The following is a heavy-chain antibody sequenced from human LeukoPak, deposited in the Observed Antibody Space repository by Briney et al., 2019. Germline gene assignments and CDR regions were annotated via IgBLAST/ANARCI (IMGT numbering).Heavy chain of an antibody. CDR3: ARAPGDYGWFDP. CDR2: IYHSGIT. Sequence: SQTLSLTCAVSGGSISSGGYSWSWIRQPPGKGLEWIGYIYHSGITYYNPSLKSRVTISVDRSKNQFSLKLSSVTAADTAAYYCARAPGDYGWFDPWGQGTLVTVSS. D-gene: IGHD4-17*01. CDR1: GGSISSGGYS. J-gene: IGHJ5*02. V-gene: IGHV4-30-2*01.